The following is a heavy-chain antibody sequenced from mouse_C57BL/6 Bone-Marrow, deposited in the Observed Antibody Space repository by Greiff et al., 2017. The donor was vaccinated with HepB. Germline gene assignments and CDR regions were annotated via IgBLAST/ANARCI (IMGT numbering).Heavy chain of an antibody. CDR2: ISSGGSYT. V-gene: IGHV5-6*02. D-gene: IGHD2-13*01. J-gene: IGHJ2*01. Sequence: EVKRVESGGDLVKPGGSLKLSCAASGFTFSSYGMSWVRQTPDKRLEWVATISSGGSYTYYPDSVKGRFTISRDNAKNTLYLQMSSLKSEDTAMYYCARRGLGDYWGQGTTLTVSS. CDR1: GFTFSSYG. CDR3: ARRGLGDY.